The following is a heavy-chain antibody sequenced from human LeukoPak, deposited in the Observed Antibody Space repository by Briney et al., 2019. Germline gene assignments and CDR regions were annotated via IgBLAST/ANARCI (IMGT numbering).Heavy chain of an antibody. CDR3: ARGGGETYYYGSGSYYNGDAFDI. CDR2: INPNRGGT. CDR1: GYTFTGYY. D-gene: IGHD3-10*01. V-gene: IGHV1-2*04. Sequence: ASVKVSCKASGYTFTGYYMHWVRQAPGQGLEWMGWINPNRGGTNYAQKFQGWVTMTRDPSISTAYMELSRLRSDDTAVYYCARGGGETYYYGSGSYYNGDAFDIWGKGPMVTVSS. J-gene: IGHJ3*02.